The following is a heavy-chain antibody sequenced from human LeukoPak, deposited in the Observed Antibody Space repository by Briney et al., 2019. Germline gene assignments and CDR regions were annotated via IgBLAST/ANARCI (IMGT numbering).Heavy chain of an antibody. J-gene: IGHJ1*01. Sequence: GGSLRLFCAASGFTFSSYAMSWVRQAPGKGLEWVSAISGSGGSTYYADSVKGRFTISRDNSKNTLYLQMNSLRAEDTAVYYCAKDKLGVVVVTEYFQHWGQGTLVTVSS. D-gene: IGHD3-22*01. CDR1: GFTFSSYA. CDR2: ISGSGGST. CDR3: AKDKLGVVVVTEYFQH. V-gene: IGHV3-23*01.